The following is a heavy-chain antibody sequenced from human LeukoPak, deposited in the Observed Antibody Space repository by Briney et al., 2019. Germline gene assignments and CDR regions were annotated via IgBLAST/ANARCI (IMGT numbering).Heavy chain of an antibody. J-gene: IGHJ3*02. V-gene: IGHV1-2*02. CDR1: GYTFTGYY. D-gene: IGHD7-27*01. Sequence: PGASVKVSCKASGYTFTGYYMHWVRQAPGQGLEWMGWISGGTKYAQEFQGRVTMTRDTSISTAYMELSRLGSDDTAVYYCARRGAGDDAFDIWGQGTMVTVSS. CDR2: ISGGT. CDR3: ARRGAGDDAFDI.